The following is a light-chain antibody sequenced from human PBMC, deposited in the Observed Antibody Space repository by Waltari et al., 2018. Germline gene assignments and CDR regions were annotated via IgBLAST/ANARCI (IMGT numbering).Light chain of an antibody. CDR3: QHFLNFPWT. CDR1: QDIGDY. Sequence: DIQMTQSPSSLPARIGDRVTITCQASQDIGDYLNWYQQKPGKAPILLISDASTLKVGVPSRFSGRGSGTHFVLTITDLQPEDLGTYFCQHFLNFPWTFGQGTKVEI. J-gene: IGKJ2*02. CDR2: DAS. V-gene: IGKV1-33*01.